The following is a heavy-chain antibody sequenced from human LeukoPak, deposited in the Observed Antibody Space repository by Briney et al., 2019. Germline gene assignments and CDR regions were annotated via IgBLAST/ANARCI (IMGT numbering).Heavy chain of an antibody. V-gene: IGHV3-23*01. D-gene: IGHD3-3*01. CDR2: ISGSGGST. CDR3: ASYDFWSGFGYY. CDR1: GFTISSYA. Sequence: GGSLRLSCAASGFTISSYAMSWVRQAPGKGLEWVSAISGSGGSTYYADSVKGRFTISRDNSKNTLYLQMNSLRAEDTAVYYCASYDFWSGFGYYWGQGTLVTVSS. J-gene: IGHJ4*02.